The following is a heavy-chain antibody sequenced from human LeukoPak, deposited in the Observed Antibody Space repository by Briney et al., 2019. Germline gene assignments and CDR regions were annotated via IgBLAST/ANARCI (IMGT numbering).Heavy chain of an antibody. CDR3: ARDRRGVGYRPQYYYYYYMDA. CDR1: GFIFSTYA. D-gene: IGHD5-24*01. CDR2: ITNDGRNK. Sequence: GGSLRLSCAASGFIFSTYAMHWVRQAPGKGLEWVAVITNDGRNKYYADSVKGRFTISRDNSKNTLYLQMNSLRVEDTAVYYCARDRRGVGYRPQYYYYYYMDAWGKGTTVTVSS. J-gene: IGHJ6*03. V-gene: IGHV3-30*04.